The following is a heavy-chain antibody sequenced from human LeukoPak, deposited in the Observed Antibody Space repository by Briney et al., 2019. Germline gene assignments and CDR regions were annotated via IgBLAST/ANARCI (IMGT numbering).Heavy chain of an antibody. CDR3: ARVFLGRSSTGTSRSLDY. Sequence: GASVKVSCKASGYTFTSYAMHWVRQAPGQRLEWMGWINAGNGNTKYSQKFQGRVTITRDTSASTAYMELSSLRSEDTAVYYCARVFLGRSSTGTSRSLDYWGQGTLVTVSS. D-gene: IGHD4-11*01. V-gene: IGHV1-3*01. CDR1: GYTFTSYA. CDR2: INAGNGNT. J-gene: IGHJ4*02.